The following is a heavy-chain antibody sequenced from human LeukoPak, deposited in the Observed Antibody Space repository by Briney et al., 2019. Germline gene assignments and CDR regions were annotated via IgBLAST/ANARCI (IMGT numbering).Heavy chain of an antibody. D-gene: IGHD3/OR15-3a*01. CDR2: IWYDGSNK. V-gene: IGHV3-33*06. Sequence: TGGSLRLSCAASGFTFSSYGMHWVRQAPGKGLEWVAVIWYDGSNKYYADSVKGRFTISRDNSKNALSLQLNSLRPEDTALYYCAKHFCTGLDCSLFDSWGQGTLVTVSS. CDR3: AKHFCTGLDCSLFDS. J-gene: IGHJ4*02. CDR1: GFTFSSYG.